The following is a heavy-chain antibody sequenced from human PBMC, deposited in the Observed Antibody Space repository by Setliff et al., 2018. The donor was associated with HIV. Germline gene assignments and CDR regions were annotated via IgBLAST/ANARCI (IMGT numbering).Heavy chain of an antibody. CDR2: IYPSDSYI. Sequence: PGESLKISCKVSGYSSTKYWIGWVRQMPGKGLEWMGLIYPSDSYINYGPSFQGHVTISADKSTNTAFLQWSSLKASDTAMYYCARHDYGDNSFDYWGQGTLVTVSS. V-gene: IGHV5-51*01. CDR3: ARHDYGDNSFDY. CDR1: GYSSTKYW. D-gene: IGHD4-17*01. J-gene: IGHJ4*02.